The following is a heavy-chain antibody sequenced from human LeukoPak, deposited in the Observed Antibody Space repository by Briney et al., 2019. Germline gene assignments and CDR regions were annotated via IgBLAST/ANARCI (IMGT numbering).Heavy chain of an antibody. Sequence: SQTLSLTCTVSGGSISSGDYYWSWIRQPPGKGLEWIGYIYYSGSTSYNPSLKSRVTISVDTSKNQFSLKLSSVTTADTAVYYCARYYDSSGYYRGSWFDPWGQGTLVTVSS. CDR2: IYYSGST. D-gene: IGHD3-22*01. J-gene: IGHJ5*02. V-gene: IGHV4-30-4*01. CDR1: GGSISSGDYY. CDR3: ARYYDSSGYYRGSWFDP.